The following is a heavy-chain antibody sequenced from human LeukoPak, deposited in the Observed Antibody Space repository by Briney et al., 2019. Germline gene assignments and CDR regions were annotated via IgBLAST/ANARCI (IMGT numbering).Heavy chain of an antibody. D-gene: IGHD5-18*01. Sequence: PSQTLSLTCTVSGGSISSGSYYWSWIRQPAGQGLEYIGRMYTSGSTNYNPSLKSRVTISVDTSKNQFSLKLSSVTAADTAVYYCAKDPRDHSYGWSWRYFDYWGQGTLVTVSS. CDR2: MYTSGST. J-gene: IGHJ4*02. V-gene: IGHV4-61*02. CDR3: AKDPRDHSYGWSWRYFDY. CDR1: GGSISSGSYY.